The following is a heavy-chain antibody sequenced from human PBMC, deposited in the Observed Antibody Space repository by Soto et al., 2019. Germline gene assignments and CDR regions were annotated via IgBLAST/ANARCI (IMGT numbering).Heavy chain of an antibody. CDR3: ARDLIRYYYDSSGPTLGDGMDV. D-gene: IGHD3-22*01. Sequence: GASVKVSCKASGYTFTSYYMHWVRQAPGQGLEWMRIINPSGGSTSYAQKFQGRVTMTRDTSTSTVYMELSSLRSEDTAVYYCARDLIRYYYDSSGPTLGDGMDVWGQGTTVTVSS. CDR2: INPSGGST. J-gene: IGHJ6*02. V-gene: IGHV1-46*01. CDR1: GYTFTSYY.